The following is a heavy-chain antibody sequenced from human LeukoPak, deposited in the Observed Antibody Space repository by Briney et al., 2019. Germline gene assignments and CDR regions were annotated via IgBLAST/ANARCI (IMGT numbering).Heavy chain of an antibody. CDR2: IYYSGST. V-gene: IGHV4-39*01. CDR1: GGSISSSSYY. J-gene: IGHJ3*02. Sequence: SETLSLTCTVSGGSISSSSYYWGWIRQPPGKGLEWIGSIYYSGSTYYNPSLKSRVTISVDTSKNQFSLKLSSVTAADTAVYYCARMYAFDIWGRGTMVTVSS. CDR3: ARMYAFDI.